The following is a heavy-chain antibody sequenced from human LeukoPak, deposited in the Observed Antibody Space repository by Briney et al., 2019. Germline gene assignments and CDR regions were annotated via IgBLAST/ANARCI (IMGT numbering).Heavy chain of an antibody. V-gene: IGHV3-23*01. CDR1: GFTFSSYA. CDR3: AKDFSGGAYCHY. J-gene: IGHJ4*02. CDR2: ISGSGGST. D-gene: IGHD2-8*02. Sequence: GGSLRLSCAASGFTFSSYAMSWVRQAPGKGLEWVSAISGSGGSTYYADSVKGRFTISRDDSKNTLYLQMNSLRAEDTAVYYYAKDFSGGAYCHYWRQGPLVSVS.